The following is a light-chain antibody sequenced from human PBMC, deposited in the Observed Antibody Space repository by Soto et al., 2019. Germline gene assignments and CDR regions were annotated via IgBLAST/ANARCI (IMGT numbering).Light chain of an antibody. V-gene: IGKV1-5*01. Sequence: DIAMPQSPSTLSSYLGVRVTITCRASQRISSWLAWYPPKPGKAPHLLISAASSLGSGVPSRFRGSGSGKEFTLPLSRLQPDDLATDYRQPSNSFLYTFCQGTKVDLK. J-gene: IGKJ2*01. CDR3: QPSNSFLYT. CDR1: QRISSW. CDR2: AAS.